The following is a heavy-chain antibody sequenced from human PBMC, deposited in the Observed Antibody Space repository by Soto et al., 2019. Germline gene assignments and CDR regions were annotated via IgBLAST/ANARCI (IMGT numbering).Heavy chain of an antibody. CDR1: GYSFTSYW. CDR3: AGSESYCSGGSCYSVRGFNYYYYGMDV. Sequence: PGESLKISCKGSGYSFTSYWIGWVRQMPGKGLEWMGRIDPSDSYTNYSPSFQGHVTISADKSISTAYLQWSSLKASDTAMYYCAGSESYCSGGSCYSVRGFNYYYYGMDVWGQGTTVTVSS. CDR2: IDPSDSYT. D-gene: IGHD2-15*01. J-gene: IGHJ6*02. V-gene: IGHV5-10-1*01.